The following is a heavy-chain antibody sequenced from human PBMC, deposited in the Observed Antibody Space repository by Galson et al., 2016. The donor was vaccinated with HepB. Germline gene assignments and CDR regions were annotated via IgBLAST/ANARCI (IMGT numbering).Heavy chain of an antibody. CDR2: ISTNNGHT. CDR3: AREEFWFDP. CDR1: GYTFVTFG. V-gene: IGHV1-18*01. J-gene: IGHJ5*02. Sequence: SVKVSCKASGYTFVTFGLSWVRQAPGQGLEWMGWISTNNGHTLYAEKFQGRVSMTTETSTSTAYLEVRNLRSDDTAVYYCAREEFWFDPWGQGILVTVSS.